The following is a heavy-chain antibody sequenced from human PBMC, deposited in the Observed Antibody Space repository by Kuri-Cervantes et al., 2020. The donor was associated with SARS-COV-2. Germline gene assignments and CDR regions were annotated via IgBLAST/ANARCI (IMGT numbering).Heavy chain of an antibody. D-gene: IGHD2-8*01. V-gene: IGHV3-30-3*01. Sequence: GESLKISCAASGFTFSSYAMHWVRQAPGKGLEWVAVISYDGSNKYYADSVKGRSTISRDNSQNTLYLQMKSLTSEDTAIYYCAKDRLGVPDFWGQGTLVTVSS. CDR1: GFTFSSYA. CDR3: AKDRLGVPDF. J-gene: IGHJ1*01. CDR2: ISYDGSNK.